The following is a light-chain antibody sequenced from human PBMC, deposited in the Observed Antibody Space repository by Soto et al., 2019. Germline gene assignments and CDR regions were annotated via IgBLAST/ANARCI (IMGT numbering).Light chain of an antibody. Sequence: AIQLTQSPSSLSASVGDRVTITCRASQGISSALAWYQQKPGKAPKLLIYDASSLESGVPSRFSGSGSGTDFTLTISSLQPEDFATYYWQQFTSYPYTFGQGTQLELK. V-gene: IGKV1-13*02. J-gene: IGKJ2*01. CDR3: QQFTSYPYT. CDR1: QGISSA. CDR2: DAS.